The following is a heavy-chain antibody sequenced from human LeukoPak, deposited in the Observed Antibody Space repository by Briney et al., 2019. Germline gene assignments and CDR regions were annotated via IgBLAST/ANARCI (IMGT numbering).Heavy chain of an antibody. CDR3: ARSPYPNWYFDL. CDR2: INPNSGGT. Sequence: ASVKVSCKASGYTFTGYYMHWVRQAPGQGLEWMGWINPNSGGTNYAQKFQGRVTITRDTSISTAYMELSRLRSDDTAVYYCARSPYPNWYFDLWGRGTLVTVSS. J-gene: IGHJ2*01. CDR1: GYTFTGYY. V-gene: IGHV1-2*02.